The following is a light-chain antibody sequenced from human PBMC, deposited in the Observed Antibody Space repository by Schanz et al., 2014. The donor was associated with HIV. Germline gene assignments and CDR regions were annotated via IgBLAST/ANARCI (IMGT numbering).Light chain of an antibody. J-gene: IGKJ5*01. CDR2: ATS. CDR1: QSVSSN. V-gene: IGKV3D-20*02. CDR3: LQRSSWPIT. Sequence: EVVMTQSPATLSLSPGERATLSCRASQSVSSNLAWFQHKRGQAPRLLIYATSFRAAGIPDRFSGSGSGTDFTLTISRLEPEDFAVYYCLQRSSWPITFGPGTRLEIK.